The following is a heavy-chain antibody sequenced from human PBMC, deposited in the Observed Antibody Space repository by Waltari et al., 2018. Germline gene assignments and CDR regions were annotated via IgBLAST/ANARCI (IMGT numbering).Heavy chain of an antibody. CDR2: ISWNSGSI. CDR1: GLPFDDYA. CDR3: AKSPYDSSGYPDY. J-gene: IGHJ4*02. V-gene: IGHV3-9*01. D-gene: IGHD3-22*01. Sequence: EVQLVESGGGLVQPGRSLRLSCAASGLPFDDYAMHWVRQATGKGLEWVSGISWNSGSIGYADSVKGRFTISRDNAKNSLYLQMNSLRAEDTALYYCAKSPYDSSGYPDYWGQGTLVTVSS.